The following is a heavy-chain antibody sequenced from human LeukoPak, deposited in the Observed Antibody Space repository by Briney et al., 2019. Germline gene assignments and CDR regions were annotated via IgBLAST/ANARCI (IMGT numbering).Heavy chain of an antibody. CDR2: IHYSGST. CDR3: ARDYSSSYYFDT. V-gene: IGHV4-59*01. J-gene: IGHJ4*02. D-gene: IGHD6-6*01. Sequence: SETLSLTCTVSGCSISSYYWSWIRQPPGTGLEWIGYIHYSGSTNYNPSLKSRVTISEDTSKNQFSLKLTSVTAADTAVYYCARDYSSSYYFDTWGQGTLVTVSS. CDR1: GCSISSYY.